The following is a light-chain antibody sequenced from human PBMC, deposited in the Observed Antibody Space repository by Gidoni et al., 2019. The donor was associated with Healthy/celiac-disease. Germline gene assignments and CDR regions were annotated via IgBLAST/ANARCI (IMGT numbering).Light chain of an antibody. Sequence: EIVLTPSPGTLSLSPGERATLSCRASQSVSSSYLAWYQQKPGQAPRLLIYGASSRATGLPDRFSGSGSGTDFTLTISRLEPEDFAVYYCQQYGSSRCSFGQGTKLEIK. CDR1: QSVSSSY. V-gene: IGKV3-20*01. CDR3: QQYGSSRCS. CDR2: GAS. J-gene: IGKJ2*04.